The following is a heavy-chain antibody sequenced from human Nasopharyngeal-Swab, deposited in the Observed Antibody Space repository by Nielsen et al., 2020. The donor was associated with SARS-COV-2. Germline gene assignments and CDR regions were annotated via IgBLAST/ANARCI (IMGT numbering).Heavy chain of an antibody. CDR3: ARDLGYDTDY. J-gene: IGHJ4*02. CDR1: GGSISSYS. D-gene: IGHD3-22*01. CDR2: IYYSGST. Sequence: ESLKISCTVSGGSISSYSWSWIRQPPGKGLEWIGYIYYSGSTNYNPSLKSRVTMSVDTSKNQFSLKLSSVTAADTAVYYCARDLGYDTDYWGQGTLVTVSS. V-gene: IGHV4-59*12.